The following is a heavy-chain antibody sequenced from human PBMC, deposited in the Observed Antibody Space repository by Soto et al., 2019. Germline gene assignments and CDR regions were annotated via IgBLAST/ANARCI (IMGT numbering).Heavy chain of an antibody. CDR2: ISYDGSNK. J-gene: IGHJ6*03. Sequence: GGSVGRSCAASGFTFSSNGMHWVRQGPGKGLEWVAVISYDGSNKYYADSVKGRFTISRDTSKNTLYLQMSSLRAEDTAAYYCAKDGYSSGWWAIGIGYYMDVWGKGTTVTVSS. D-gene: IGHD6-19*01. CDR1: GFTFSSNG. CDR3: AKDGYSSGWWAIGIGYYMDV. V-gene: IGHV3-30*18.